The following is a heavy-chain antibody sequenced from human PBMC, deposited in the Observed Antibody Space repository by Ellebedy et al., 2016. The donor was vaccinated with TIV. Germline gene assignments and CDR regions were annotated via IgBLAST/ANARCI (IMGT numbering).Heavy chain of an antibody. V-gene: IGHV4-59*08. J-gene: IGHJ5*02. CDR3: ARMRGVAGPRWFEP. CDR1: GGSYNNDH. Sequence: MPSETLSLTCLVSGGSYNNDHWSWIRQFPGKGLEWIGYVNQRRTTKYNSSLRSRVTISIETSKNQFSLTVTSVTAADTAVYFFARMRGVAGPRWFEPWGPGTQVIVSS. CDR2: VNQRRTT. D-gene: IGHD6-19*01.